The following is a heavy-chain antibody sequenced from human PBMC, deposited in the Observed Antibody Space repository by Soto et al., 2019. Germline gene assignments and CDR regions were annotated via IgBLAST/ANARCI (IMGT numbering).Heavy chain of an antibody. V-gene: IGHV3-23*01. D-gene: IGHD6-19*01. CDR1: GFTFSSYA. J-gene: IGHJ3*02. Sequence: EVQLLESGGGLVQPGGSLRLSCAASGFTFSSYAMSWVRQAPGKGLEWVSAISGSGGSTYYADSVKGRFTISRDNAKNTLYLQMNSLRAEDTAVDYCAKDRIGSGWNRRDAFDIWGQGTMVTVSS. CDR2: ISGSGGST. CDR3: AKDRIGSGWNRRDAFDI.